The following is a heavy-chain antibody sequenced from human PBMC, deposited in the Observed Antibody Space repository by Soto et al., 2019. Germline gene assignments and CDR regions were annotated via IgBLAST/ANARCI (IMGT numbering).Heavy chain of an antibody. V-gene: IGHV3-23*01. CDR1: GVPVSNYA. CDR3: ARGTLTSIDMVDY. J-gene: IGHJ4*02. D-gene: IGHD2-21*01. Sequence: WGSLRLSCVASGVPVSNYAMTWVRQAPGKGLEWVSALSGSGVSTYYADSVRGRFTVSRDNAKNTLYLQINSLTAEDTAVYYCARGTLTSIDMVDYWGQGTLVTVSS. CDR2: LSGSGVST.